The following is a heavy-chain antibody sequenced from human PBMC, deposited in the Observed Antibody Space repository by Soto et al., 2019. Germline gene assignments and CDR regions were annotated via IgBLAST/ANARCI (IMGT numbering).Heavy chain of an antibody. Sequence: LSLTCAASGFTFSSYSMNWVRQAPGKGLEWVSSISSSSSYIYYADSVKGRFTISRDNAKNSLYLQMNSLRAEDTAVYYCARGPGEWLRFYYFDYWGQGTLVTVSS. CDR3: ARGPGEWLRFYYFDY. CDR1: GFTFSSYS. D-gene: IGHD5-12*01. J-gene: IGHJ4*02. V-gene: IGHV3-21*01. CDR2: ISSSSSYI.